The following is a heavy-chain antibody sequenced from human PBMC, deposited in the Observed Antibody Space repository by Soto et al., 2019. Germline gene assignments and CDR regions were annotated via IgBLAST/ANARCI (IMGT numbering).Heavy chain of an antibody. D-gene: IGHD3-22*01. CDR1: GGSISSSSYY. J-gene: IGHJ4*02. CDR2: IYYSGST. V-gene: IGHV4-39*01. Sequence: PSETLSLTCTVSGGSISSSSYYWGWIRQPPGKGLEWIGSIYYSGSTYYNPSLKSRVTISVDTSKNQFSLKLSSVTAADTAVYYCARLTYYYDSSGLYYFDYWGQGTLVTV. CDR3: ARLTYYYDSSGLYYFDY.